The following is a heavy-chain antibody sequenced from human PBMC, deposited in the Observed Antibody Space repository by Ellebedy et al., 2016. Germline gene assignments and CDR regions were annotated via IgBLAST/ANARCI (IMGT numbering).Heavy chain of an antibody. CDR3: AKDPDISLTGPSLDY. CDR1: GFTFTSYS. Sequence: GGSLRLSCVASGFTFTSYSMSWVRQAPGKGLEWVAALSGSGDRTWYADSVKGRFTISRDNSKNTLSLQMNSLRADDTAVYYCAKDPDISLTGPSLDYWGQGTLVTVPS. V-gene: IGHV3-23*01. CDR2: LSGSGDRT. J-gene: IGHJ4*02. D-gene: IGHD3-9*01.